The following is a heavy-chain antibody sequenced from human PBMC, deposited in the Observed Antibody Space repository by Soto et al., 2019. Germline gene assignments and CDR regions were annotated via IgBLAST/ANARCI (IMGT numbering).Heavy chain of an antibody. CDR1: GYSFTSYW. D-gene: IGHD3-16*01. Sequence: PGASLKISCKGSGYSFTSYWIGWVRQMPGKGLEWMGIIYPGDSDTRYSPSFQGQVTISADKSISTAYLQWSSLKASDTAMYYCARQGMITRPQSGMDVWGQGTTVTVSS. V-gene: IGHV5-51*01. J-gene: IGHJ6*02. CDR2: IYPGDSDT. CDR3: ARQGMITRPQSGMDV.